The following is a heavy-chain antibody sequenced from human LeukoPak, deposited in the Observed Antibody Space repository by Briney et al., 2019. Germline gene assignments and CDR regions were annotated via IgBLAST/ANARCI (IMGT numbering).Heavy chain of an antibody. V-gene: IGHV1-18*01. J-gene: IGHJ4*02. CDR2: ISAYNGNT. Sequence: AAVKVSCKASVYTFTSYGISWVRQAPGQGLEWMGWISAYNGNTNYAQKLQGRVTMTTDTSTSTAYTELRILRSDDTAVYYCATTRSNWNYLYWGQGTLVTVSS. CDR3: ATTRSNWNYLY. CDR1: VYTFTSYG. D-gene: IGHD1-7*01.